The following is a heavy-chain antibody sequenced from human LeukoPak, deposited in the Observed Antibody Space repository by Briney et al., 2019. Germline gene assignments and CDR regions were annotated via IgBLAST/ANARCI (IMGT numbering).Heavy chain of an antibody. Sequence: GSSVKVSCTVSGTTFGFSAISWVRQAPGQGLEWMGGSIPIFSRADYAQRFQDRITITWDESTGTDYMELRSLTFDATAVYYCARVGPPRRDHYYPSSGDYLPIFEIWGHGTMVTVSS. CDR2: SIPIFSRA. CDR1: GTTFGFSA. J-gene: IGHJ3*02. CDR3: ARVGPPRRDHYYPSSGDYLPIFEI. D-gene: IGHD3-22*01. V-gene: IGHV1-69*01.